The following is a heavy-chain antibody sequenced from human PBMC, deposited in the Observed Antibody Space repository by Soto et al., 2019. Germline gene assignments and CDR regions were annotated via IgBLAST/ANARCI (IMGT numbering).Heavy chain of an antibody. CDR1: GFTFSTYV. Sequence: QVQLLESGGGVVQPGTSLRLSCAASGFTFSTYVMHWVRQAPGKGLEGVAVIWYDGSNKNYADSVKGRFTISRDNSKNTLYLQMNSLRGEDTAVYYCATETTRYAHDFWGQGTLVTGSS. J-gene: IGHJ4*02. D-gene: IGHD2-2*01. V-gene: IGHV3-33*01. CDR2: IWYDGSNK. CDR3: ATETTRYAHDF.